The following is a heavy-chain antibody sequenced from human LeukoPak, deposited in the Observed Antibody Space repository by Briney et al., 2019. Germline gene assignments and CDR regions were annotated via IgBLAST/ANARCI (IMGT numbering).Heavy chain of an antibody. CDR2: INPNSGGT. CDR1: GYTFTGYY. Sequence: ASVTVSCKASGYTFTGYYMHWVRQAPGQGLEWMGWINPNSGGTNYAQKFQGRVTMTRDTSISTAYMEVRSLRSDDTAVSYGAISVLYYDMLTGSEAFDYWGQGTLVAVSS. V-gene: IGHV1-2*02. CDR3: AISVLYYDMLTGSEAFDY. J-gene: IGHJ4*02. D-gene: IGHD3-9*01.